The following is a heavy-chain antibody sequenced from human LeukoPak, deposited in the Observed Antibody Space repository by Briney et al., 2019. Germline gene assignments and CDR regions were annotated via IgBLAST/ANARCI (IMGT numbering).Heavy chain of an antibody. Sequence: GGSLRLSCAASGFTFSSSWMSWVRQAPGKGLEWVANIKQDGSEKNYVDSVKGRFTISRDNSKNTLYLQMGSLRAEDMAVYYCARQGPYMAEDYWGQGTLVTVSS. J-gene: IGHJ4*02. CDR1: GFTFSSSW. V-gene: IGHV3-7*01. D-gene: IGHD2-2*02. CDR2: IKQDGSEK. CDR3: ARQGPYMAEDY.